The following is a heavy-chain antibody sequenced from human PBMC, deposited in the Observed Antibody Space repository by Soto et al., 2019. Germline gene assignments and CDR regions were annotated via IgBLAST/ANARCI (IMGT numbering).Heavy chain of an antibody. CDR2: IIPIFGTA. D-gene: IGHD2-15*01. V-gene: IGHV1-69*13. J-gene: IGHJ5*02. Sequence: VKVSCKASGGTFSSYAISWVRQAPGRGLEWMGGIIPIFGTANYAQKFQGRVTITADESTSTAYMELSSLRSEDTAVYYCARDSDFCSGGSCYLPWFDPWGQGTLVTVSS. CDR3: ARDSDFCSGGSCYLPWFDP. CDR1: GGTFSSYA.